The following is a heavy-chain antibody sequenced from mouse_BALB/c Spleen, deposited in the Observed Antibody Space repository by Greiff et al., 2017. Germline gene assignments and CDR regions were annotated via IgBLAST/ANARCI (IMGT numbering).Heavy chain of an antibody. J-gene: IGHJ2*01. CDR2: ISYSGST. V-gene: IGHV3-2*02. Sequence: VQLQQSGPGLVKPSQSLSLTCTVTGYSITSDYAWNWIRQFPGNKLEWMGYISYSGSTSYNPSLKSRISITRDTSKNQFFLQLNSVTTEDTATYYCAGGYWADYWGQGTTLTVSS. CDR3: AGGYWADY. CDR1: GYSITSDYA. D-gene: IGHD2-3*01.